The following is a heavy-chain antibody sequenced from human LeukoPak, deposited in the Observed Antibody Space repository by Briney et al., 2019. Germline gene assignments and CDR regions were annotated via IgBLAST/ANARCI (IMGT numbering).Heavy chain of an antibody. V-gene: IGHV1-2*02. CDR2: INPNSGGT. Sequence: ASVKVSCKASGYTFTGYYMHWVRQAPGQGLEWMGWINPNSGGTNYAQKFQGRVTITRDTSISTAYMELSRLRSDDTAVYYCAREVVTTNRNWFDPWGQGTLVTVSP. J-gene: IGHJ5*02. CDR1: GYTFTGYY. CDR3: AREVVTTNRNWFDP. D-gene: IGHD4-11*01.